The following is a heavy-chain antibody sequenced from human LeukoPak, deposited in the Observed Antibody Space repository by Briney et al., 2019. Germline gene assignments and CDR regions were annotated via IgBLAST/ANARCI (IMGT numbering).Heavy chain of an antibody. D-gene: IGHD6-13*01. CDR1: GYTFTGYY. CDR2: IYPGDSDT. Sequence: KVSCKASGYTFTGYYMHWVRQMPGKGLEWMGIIYPGDSDTRYSPSFQGQVTISADKSISTAYLQWSSLKASDTAMYYCARHLPGNIAPTTIDYWGQGTLVTVSS. CDR3: ARHLPGNIAPTTIDY. J-gene: IGHJ4*02. V-gene: IGHV5-51*01.